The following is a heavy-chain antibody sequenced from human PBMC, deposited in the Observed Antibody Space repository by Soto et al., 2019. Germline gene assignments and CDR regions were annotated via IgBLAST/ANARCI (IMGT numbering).Heavy chain of an antibody. CDR1: GGSVRSGSYY. V-gene: IGHV4-61*01. D-gene: IGHD3-10*01. Sequence: PSETMSLTCTVSGGSVRSGSYYWSWIRQPPGKGLEWIGYIYYSGSTNYNPSLKSRLTISVDTSKNQFSLKLSSVTAADTAVYYCARAGSGIYYYYYGMDVWGQGTTVTVSS. J-gene: IGHJ6*02. CDR2: IYYSGST. CDR3: ARAGSGIYYYYYGMDV.